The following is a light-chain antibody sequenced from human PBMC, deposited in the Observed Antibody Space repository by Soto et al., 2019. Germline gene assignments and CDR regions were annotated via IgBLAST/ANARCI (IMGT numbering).Light chain of an antibody. CDR2: DVS. Sequence: QSVLTQPASVSGSNGQSITISCTGTSSDVGGYNYVSWYQHHPGKAPKLMIFDVSNRPSGVSNRFSGSKSGNTASLTISGLQPEDEADYYCSSYTTSNTRQIVFGTGTKVTVL. J-gene: IGLJ1*01. V-gene: IGLV2-14*03. CDR1: SSDVGGYNY. CDR3: SSYTTSNTRQIV.